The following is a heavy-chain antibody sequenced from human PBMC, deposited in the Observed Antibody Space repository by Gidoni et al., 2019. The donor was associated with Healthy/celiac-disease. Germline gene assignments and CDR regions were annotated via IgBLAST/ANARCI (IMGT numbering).Heavy chain of an antibody. Sequence: QLQLQESGPGLVKPSETLSLTCPVSGCSISSSSYYWGWIRQPPGKGLECIGSIYYSGSTYYNPSLKSRVTISVDTSKNQFSLKLSSVTAADTAVYYCARHSFIAAAGHFDYWGQGTLVTVSS. CDR1: GCSISSSSYY. D-gene: IGHD6-13*01. CDR2: IYYSGST. J-gene: IGHJ4*02. V-gene: IGHV4-39*01. CDR3: ARHSFIAAAGHFDY.